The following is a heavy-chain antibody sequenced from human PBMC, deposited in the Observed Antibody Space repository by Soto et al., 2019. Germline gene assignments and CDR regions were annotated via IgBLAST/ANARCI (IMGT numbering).Heavy chain of an antibody. CDR1: GGTFSSYA. V-gene: IGHV1-69*01. D-gene: IGHD1-26*01. J-gene: IGHJ1*01. Sequence: QVQLVQSGAEVKKPGPSVKVSCKASGGTFSSYAISWVRQAPGQGLEWMGGIIPIFGTANYAQKFQGRVTITADESTSTAYMELSSLRSEDTAVYYCASPAHIVGATGYFQHWGQGTLVTVSS. CDR3: ASPAHIVGATGYFQH. CDR2: IIPIFGTA.